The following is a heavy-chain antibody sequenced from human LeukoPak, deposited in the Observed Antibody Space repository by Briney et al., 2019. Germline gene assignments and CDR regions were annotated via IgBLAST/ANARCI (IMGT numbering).Heavy chain of an antibody. J-gene: IGHJ4*02. CDR2: IYIGGST. CDR3: ARVTTGSYYSDF. V-gene: IGHV4-4*07. D-gene: IGHD3-10*01. CDR1: GVSISSFY. Sequence: PSETLSLTCTVSGVSISSFYWSWIRQPAGKGLEWIGRIYIGGSTNYNPSLKSRATMSLDTSKNQFSLKLSSVTAADTAVYYCARVTTGSYYSDFWGQGTLVTVSS.